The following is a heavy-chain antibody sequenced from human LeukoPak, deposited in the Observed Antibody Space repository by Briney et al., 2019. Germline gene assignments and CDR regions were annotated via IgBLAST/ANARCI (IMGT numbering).Heavy chain of an antibody. J-gene: IGHJ4*02. V-gene: IGHV3-21*01. CDR2: ISSSSSYI. Sequence: PGGSLRLSCAASGFTFSSYSMNWVRQAPGKGLEWVSSISSSSSYIYYADSVKGRFTISRDNAKNSLYLQMSSLRAEDTAVYYCARDRLDLYYFDYWGQGTLVTVSS. D-gene: IGHD3-9*01. CDR1: GFTFSSYS. CDR3: ARDRLDLYYFDY.